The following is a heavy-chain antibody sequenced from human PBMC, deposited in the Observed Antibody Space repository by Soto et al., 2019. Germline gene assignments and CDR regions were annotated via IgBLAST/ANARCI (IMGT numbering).Heavy chain of an antibody. Sequence: EVQLVETGGGLIQPGGSLILSCAASGFTVSSNYMSWVRQAPGKGLEWVSVIYSGGSTYYADSVKGRFTISRDNSKNTLYLQMNSLRAEDTAVYYCARGRYYVGYCSGGSCYADYWGQGTLVTVSS. V-gene: IGHV3-53*02. J-gene: IGHJ4*02. CDR2: IYSGGST. D-gene: IGHD2-15*01. CDR3: ARGRYYVGYCSGGSCYADY. CDR1: GFTVSSNY.